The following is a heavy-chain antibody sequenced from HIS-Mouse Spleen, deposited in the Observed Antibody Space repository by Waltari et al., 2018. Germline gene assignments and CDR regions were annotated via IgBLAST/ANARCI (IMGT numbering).Heavy chain of an antibody. D-gene: IGHD6-13*01. CDR3: AGGVGSSWYYFDY. CDR1: GFTVSSNY. V-gene: IGHV3-53*01. Sequence: EVQLVESGGGLIQPGGSLRLSCAASGFTVSSNYMSWVRQAQGKGLEWVSVIYSGGSTYYADSVKGRFTISRDNSKNTLYLQMNSLRAEDTAVYYCAGGVGSSWYYFDYWGQGTLVTVSS. J-gene: IGHJ4*02. CDR2: IYSGGST.